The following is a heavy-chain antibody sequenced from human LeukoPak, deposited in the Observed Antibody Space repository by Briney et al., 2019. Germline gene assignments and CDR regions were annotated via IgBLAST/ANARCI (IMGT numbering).Heavy chain of an antibody. D-gene: IGHD7-27*01. CDR1: GFTFSSYS. CDR2: TSYDGNNK. V-gene: IGHV3-30*18. CDR3: AKVSLGIVYYFDY. J-gene: IGHJ4*02. Sequence: PGGSLRLSCAASGFTFSSYSMNWVRQAPGKGLEWVAVTSYDGNNKYYADSVKGRFTISRDNSKNTLYLQMNSLRAEDTAVYYCAKVSLGIVYYFDYWGQGTLVTVSS.